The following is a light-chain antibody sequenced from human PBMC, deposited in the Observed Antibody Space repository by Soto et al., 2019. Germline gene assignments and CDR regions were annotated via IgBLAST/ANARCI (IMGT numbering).Light chain of an antibody. J-gene: IGLJ2*01. Sequence: QSALTQPASVSGSPGQSVTISCTGTSSDVGGYNYVSWYQQHPGKAPKFMIYDVRNRPSGVSTRFAGCKSGNTASLTISGLQAEDEADYYCSSYTTGSTPVVFGGGTKVTVL. CDR3: SSYTTGSTPVV. CDR2: DVR. CDR1: SSDVGGYNY. V-gene: IGLV2-14*01.